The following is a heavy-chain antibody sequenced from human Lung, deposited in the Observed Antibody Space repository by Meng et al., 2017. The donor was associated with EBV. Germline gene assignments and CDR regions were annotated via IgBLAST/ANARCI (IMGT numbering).Heavy chain of an antibody. J-gene: IGHJ4*02. Sequence: LVQSRAGVEKPGASVRVSCKASVYTFTHHGISWIRQAPGQGLEWMGWFVNYVDTHPAPKFQGRVTMTTDTHTNTAFMELRSLTSDDTAVYYCASGTPGRSYCDYWGQGTLVTVSS. V-gene: IGHV1-18*01. CDR3: ASGTPGRSYCDY. CDR2: FVNYVDT. CDR1: VYTFTHHG. D-gene: IGHD2-15*01.